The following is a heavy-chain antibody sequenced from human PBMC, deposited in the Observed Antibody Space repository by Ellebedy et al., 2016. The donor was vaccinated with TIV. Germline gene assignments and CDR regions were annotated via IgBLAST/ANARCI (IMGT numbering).Heavy chain of an antibody. CDR3: ARGKLTWKSEDY. CDR2: TNTDGSRT. J-gene: IGHJ4*02. V-gene: IGHV3-74*01. Sequence: GESLKISCAASGFTFRNYWMHWVRQVPGKGLMWVSHTNTDGSRTSHADSVKGRFTISRDNGKNTLYLQMNSLRVEDTAVYYCARGKLTWKSEDYWGQGTLVTVSS. CDR1: GFTFRNYW. D-gene: IGHD1-1*01.